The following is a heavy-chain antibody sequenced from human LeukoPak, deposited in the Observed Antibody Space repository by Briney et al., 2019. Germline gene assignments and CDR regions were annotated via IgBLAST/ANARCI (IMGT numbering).Heavy chain of an antibody. CDR1: GFTFSSYG. V-gene: IGHV3-30*18. CDR2: ISYDGSNK. CDR3: AKETYYYGSGGTFDY. J-gene: IGHJ4*02. Sequence: GGSLRLSCAASGFTFSSYGMHWVRQAPGKGLEWVAVISYDGSNKYYADSVKGRFTISRDNSKNTLYLQMNSLRAEDTAVYYCAKETYYYGSGGTFDYWGQGTLVTVSS. D-gene: IGHD3-10*01.